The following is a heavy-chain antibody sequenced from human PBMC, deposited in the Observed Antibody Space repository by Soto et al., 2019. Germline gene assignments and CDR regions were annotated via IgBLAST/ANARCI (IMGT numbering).Heavy chain of an antibody. CDR2: ISFDGSNK. V-gene: IGHV3-30*18. J-gene: IGHJ4*02. CDR3: AKTSPYSSSYYYDY. CDR1: GFTFSTYG. Sequence: GSLRLSCAASGFTFSTYGMHWVRQAPGKGPEWVALISFDGSNKYYADSVRGRFTISRDNSENTLYLQMNSLRAEDTAVYYCAKTSPYSSSYYYDYWGQGTLVTVSS. D-gene: IGHD6-6*01.